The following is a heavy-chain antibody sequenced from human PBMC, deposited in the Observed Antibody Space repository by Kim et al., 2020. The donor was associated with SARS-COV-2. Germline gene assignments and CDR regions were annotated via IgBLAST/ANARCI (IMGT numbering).Heavy chain of an antibody. CDR2: ISGSGSTI. J-gene: IGHJ4*02. CDR1: GFTFSDYD. V-gene: IGHV3-11*01. Sequence: GGSLRLSCAASGFTFSDYDMSWVRQAPGKGLEWVSYISGSGSTIYYADSVKGRFTISRDNAKNSLYLQMNSLRAEDTAVYYCARVTPYDYRPVGYFDYWGQGTLVTVSS. CDR3: ARVTPYDYRPVGYFDY. D-gene: IGHD5-12*01.